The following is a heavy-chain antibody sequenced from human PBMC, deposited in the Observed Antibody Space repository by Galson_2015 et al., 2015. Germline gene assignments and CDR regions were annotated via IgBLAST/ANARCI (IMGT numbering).Heavy chain of an antibody. D-gene: IGHD6-6*01. J-gene: IGHJ4*02. CDR1: GFDFYSYY. V-gene: IGHV3-7*01. CDR3: ARIGYSSSSLDY. CDR2: IKQDGSIK. Sequence: SLRLSCAASGFDFYSYYMTWVRQAPGKGLEWVANIKQDGSIKYYVDSVKGRFTISRDSAKDSLYLQMNSLGAEDTAVYYCARIGYSSSSLDYWGQGTLVTVSS.